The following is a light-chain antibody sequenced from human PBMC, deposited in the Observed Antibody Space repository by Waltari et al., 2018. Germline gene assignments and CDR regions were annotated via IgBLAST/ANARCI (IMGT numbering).Light chain of an antibody. CDR1: ALPRQY. Sequence: YKLTQAPSVSGSPGQTAKITCSGDALPRQYVYWYKQKAGRVPVLIIYMNNERPSGIHERFSGYSAGTTVTLIISGVQAEDEADYYCHPFDTSGNMGMFGGGTKLTVL. V-gene: IGLV3-25*03. CDR3: HPFDTSGNMGM. CDR2: MNN. J-gene: IGLJ3*02.